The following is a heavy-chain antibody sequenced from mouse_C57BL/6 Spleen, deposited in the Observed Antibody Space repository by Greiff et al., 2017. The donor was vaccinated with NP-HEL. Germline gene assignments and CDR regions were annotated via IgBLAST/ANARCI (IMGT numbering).Heavy chain of an antibody. CDR2: IDPFDSYT. D-gene: IGHD2-4*01. CDR1: GYTFTSYW. CDR3: ARGDDYDVLSWFAY. V-gene: IGHV1-69*01. Sequence: QVQLQQPGAELVMPGASVKLSCKASGYTFTSYWMHWVKQRPGQGLEWIGEIDPFDSYTNYNQKFKGKSTLTVDKSSSTAYMQLSSLTSEDSAVYYCARGDDYDVLSWFAYWGQGTLVTVSA. J-gene: IGHJ3*01.